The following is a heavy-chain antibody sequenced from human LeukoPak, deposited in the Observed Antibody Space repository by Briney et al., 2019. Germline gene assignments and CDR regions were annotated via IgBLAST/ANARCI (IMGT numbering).Heavy chain of an antibody. V-gene: IGHV4-31*03. Sequence: SETLSLTCTVSHGSIRSGGYYWSWLRQHPEKGLEWIGHIYHTGSTHYNASLKSRLTMSVDTSRNQFSLRLDSVTVADTAVYYCERGGVVTTTPRFDPWGQGTLVIVSS. CDR3: ERGGVVTTTPRFDP. CDR2: IYHTGST. D-gene: IGHD1-1*01. CDR1: HGSIRSGGYY. J-gene: IGHJ5*02.